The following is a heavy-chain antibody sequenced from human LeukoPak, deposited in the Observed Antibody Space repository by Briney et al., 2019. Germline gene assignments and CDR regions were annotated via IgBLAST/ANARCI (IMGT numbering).Heavy chain of an antibody. CDR2: ISSSSSYI. V-gene: IGHV3-21*01. Sequence: GGSLRLSCAASGFTFSSYSMNWVRQAPGKGLEWVSSISSSSSYIYYADSVKGRFTISRDNAKNSLYLQMNSLRAEDTAVYYCARVAGITMIVVGIYYFDYWGQGTLVTVSS. CDR1: GFTFSSYS. D-gene: IGHD3-22*01. CDR3: ARVAGITMIVVGIYYFDY. J-gene: IGHJ4*02.